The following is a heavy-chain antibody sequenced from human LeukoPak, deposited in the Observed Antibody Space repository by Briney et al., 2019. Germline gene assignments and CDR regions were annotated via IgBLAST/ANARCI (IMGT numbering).Heavy chain of an antibody. V-gene: IGHV4-4*08. CDR1: GGSISMYY. CDR3: ARLSRNSAIAVAGPYFDY. Sequence: SETLSLTCTVSGGSISMYYWSWVRQPPGKGLEWIGYIFNSGSTYYNPSLKSRVTISVDTSKNQFSLKLSSVTAADTAVYYCARLSRNSAIAVAGPYFDYWGQGTLVTVSS. CDR2: IFNSGST. J-gene: IGHJ4*02. D-gene: IGHD6-19*01.